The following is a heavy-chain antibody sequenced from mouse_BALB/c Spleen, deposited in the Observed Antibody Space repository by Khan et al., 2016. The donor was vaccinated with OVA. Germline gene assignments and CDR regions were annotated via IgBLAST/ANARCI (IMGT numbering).Heavy chain of an antibody. CDR3: TYAGYGGVAY. D-gene: IGHD1-1*02. J-gene: IGHJ3*01. Sequence: EVELVEPGGGLVKPGGSLKLSCAASGFTFSDYYMYWVRQSPEKRLEWVATISDGGRYTHYQDSVKGRFNISRDNVQNNLYLQMSSLESVARAMYYCTYAGYGGVAYWGAGTLVTVSA. CDR2: ISDGGRYT. CDR1: GFTFSDYY. V-gene: IGHV5-4*02.